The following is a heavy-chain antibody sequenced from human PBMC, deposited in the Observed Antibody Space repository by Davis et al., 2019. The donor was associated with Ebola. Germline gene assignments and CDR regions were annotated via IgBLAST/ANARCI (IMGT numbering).Heavy chain of an antibody. D-gene: IGHD1-20*01. Sequence: GESLKISCAASGFTFSDYYMSWIRQAPGKGLEWVSYISSSSSYTNYADSVKGRFTISRDNSKNTLYLQMNSLRAEDTAVYYCARDRGGTNWNYSDYWGQGTLVTVSA. V-gene: IGHV3-11*05. J-gene: IGHJ4*02. CDR2: ISSSSSYT. CDR3: ARDRGGTNWNYSDY. CDR1: GFTFSDYY.